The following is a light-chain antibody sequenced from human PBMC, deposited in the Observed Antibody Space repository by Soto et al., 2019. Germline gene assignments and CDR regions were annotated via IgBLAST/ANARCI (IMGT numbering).Light chain of an antibody. V-gene: IGKV2-28*01. Sequence: DIVMTQSPLSLPVTPGEPASISCRSSQSLLHSNGYNYLDWYLQKPGQSPQLLIYLGSNRASGVXDXXSGSGSGTDFTLKISRVEAEDVGVYYCMQALHTPWTFGQGTKVEIK. CDR1: QSLLHSNGYNY. CDR2: LGS. J-gene: IGKJ1*01. CDR3: MQALHTPWT.